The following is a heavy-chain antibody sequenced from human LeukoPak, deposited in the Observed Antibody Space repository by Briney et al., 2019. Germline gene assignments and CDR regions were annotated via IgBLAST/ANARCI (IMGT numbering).Heavy chain of an antibody. V-gene: IGHV3-48*02. D-gene: IGHD4-17*01. CDR3: ARDYGDLPARVPYFDY. CDR1: GFTFSSYS. CDR2: ISSGSSMI. Sequence: GGSLRLSCAASGFTFSSYSMNWVRHAPGKGVEWFSYISSGSSMIYYADSVKGRFTISRDNAKNSLYLQMKSLRDEDTAIYYCARDYGDLPARVPYFDYWGQGTLVTVSS. J-gene: IGHJ4*02.